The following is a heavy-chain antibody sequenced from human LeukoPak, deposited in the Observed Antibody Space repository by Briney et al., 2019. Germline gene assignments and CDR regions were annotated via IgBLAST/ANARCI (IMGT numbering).Heavy chain of an antibody. V-gene: IGHV3-23*01. D-gene: IGHD3-22*01. J-gene: IGHJ4*02. CDR1: GFTFSSYA. CDR2: ISGSGGST. CDR3: ARFPIYYYDSSGYYSVDY. Sequence: GGSLRLSCAASGFTFSSYAMSWVRQAPGKGLEWVSAISGSGGSTYYADSVKGRFTISRDNSKNTLYLQMNSLRAEDTAVYYCARFPIYYYDSSGYYSVDYWGQGTLVTVSP.